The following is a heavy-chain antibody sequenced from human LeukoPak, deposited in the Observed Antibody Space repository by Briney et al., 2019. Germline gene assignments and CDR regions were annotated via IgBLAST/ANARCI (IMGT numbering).Heavy chain of an antibody. V-gene: IGHV3-21*01. CDR1: GFTLSSYS. D-gene: IGHD5-12*01. Sequence: GGSLRLSCAASGFTLSSYSMNWVRQAPGKGLEWVSSISSSSSYIYYADSVRGRFTISRDNAKNSLYLQMNSLRAEDTAVYYCARGRGYSGYEGDYWGQGTLVTVSS. CDR3: ARGRGYSGYEGDY. J-gene: IGHJ4*02. CDR2: ISSSSSYI.